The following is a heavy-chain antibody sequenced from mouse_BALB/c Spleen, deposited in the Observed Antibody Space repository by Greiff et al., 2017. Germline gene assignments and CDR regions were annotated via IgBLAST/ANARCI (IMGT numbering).Heavy chain of an antibody. CDR2: ISSGSSTI. CDR1: GFTFSSFG. D-gene: IGHD2-4*01. V-gene: IGHV5-17*02. CDR3: ARCSMITTGGFAY. Sequence: EVKLVESGGGLVQPGGSRKLFCAVSGFTFSSFGMHWVRQAPEKGLEWVAYISSGSSTIYYADTVKGRFTISRDNPKNTLFLQMTSLRSEDTAMYYCARCSMITTGGFAYWGQGTLVTVSA. J-gene: IGHJ3*01.